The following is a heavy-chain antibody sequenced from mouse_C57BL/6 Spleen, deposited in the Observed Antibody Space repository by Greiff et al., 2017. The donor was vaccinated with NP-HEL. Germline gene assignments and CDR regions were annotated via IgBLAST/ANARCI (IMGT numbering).Heavy chain of an antibody. V-gene: IGHV1-50*01. Sequence: VQLQQSGAELVKPGASVKLSCKASGYTFTSYWMQWVKQRPGQGLEWIGEIDPSDSYTNYNQKFKGKATLTVDTSSSTAYMQLSSLTSEDSAVYYCARNYWYFDYWGQGTTLTVSS. D-gene: IGHD2-1*01. CDR1: GYTFTSYW. CDR3: ARNYWYFDY. CDR2: IDPSDSYT. J-gene: IGHJ2*01.